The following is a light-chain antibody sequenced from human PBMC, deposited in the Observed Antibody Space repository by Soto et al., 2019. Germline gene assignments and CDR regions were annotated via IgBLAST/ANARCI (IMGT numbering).Light chain of an antibody. CDR3: QQEYNLLWT. J-gene: IGKJ1*01. V-gene: IGKV3D-15*01. CDR2: GAS. CDR1: QSVSTN. Sequence: EIVMPQSPATLSVSLGARATLSCRASQSVSTNLAWYKTKPGQVPSLLIYGASTRATGIPARFSVSGSGTDFTLTISSLQPEEWAVDDGQQEYNLLWTFGQVTKVDI.